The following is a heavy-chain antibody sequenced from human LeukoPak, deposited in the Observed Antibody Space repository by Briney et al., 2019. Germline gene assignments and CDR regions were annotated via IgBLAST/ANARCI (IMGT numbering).Heavy chain of an antibody. CDR3: AREVNEPASADAFDI. CDR1: GGSIASDNYF. J-gene: IGHJ3*02. CDR2: IFYSGTT. V-gene: IGHV4-31*11. Sequence: SETLSLTCAVSGGSIASDNYFWSWIRQHPEKGVEWIGYIFYSGTTYYNPSLKSRVTISVDTSKNQFSLKLNSVIAADTAVYYCAREVNEPASADAFDIWGQGTMVTVSS. D-gene: IGHD2-2*01.